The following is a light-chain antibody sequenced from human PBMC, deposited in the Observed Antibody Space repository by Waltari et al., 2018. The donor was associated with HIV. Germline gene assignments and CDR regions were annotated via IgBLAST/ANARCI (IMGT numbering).Light chain of an antibody. Sequence: DIQMTQSPSSLSASVGDRVTITCQASRGITYYLNWYQVKPGKAPKLLFYDASYLETGVPSRFSGNGSGTDFTFTISSLQPEDIATYYCQQYHNLPYTFGQGTKLEIK. J-gene: IGKJ2*01. CDR1: RGITYY. V-gene: IGKV1-33*01. CDR3: QQYHNLPYT. CDR2: DAS.